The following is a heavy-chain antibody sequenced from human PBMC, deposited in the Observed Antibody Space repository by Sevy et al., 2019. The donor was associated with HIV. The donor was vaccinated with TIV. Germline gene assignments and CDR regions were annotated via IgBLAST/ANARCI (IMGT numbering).Heavy chain of an antibody. J-gene: IGHJ4*02. CDR1: GFTFSSYA. V-gene: IGHV3-30-3*01. CDR3: ARKAGWELAEFDY. Sequence: GGSLRLSCAASGFTFSSYAMHWVRQAPGKGLERVAVISYDGSNKYYADSVKGRFTISRDNSKNTLYLQMNSLRAEDTAVYYCARKAGWELAEFDYWGQGTLVTVSS. CDR2: ISYDGSNK. D-gene: IGHD1-26*01.